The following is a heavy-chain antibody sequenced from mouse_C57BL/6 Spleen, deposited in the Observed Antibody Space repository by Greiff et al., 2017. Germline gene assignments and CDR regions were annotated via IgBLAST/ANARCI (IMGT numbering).Heavy chain of an antibody. J-gene: IGHJ2*01. Sequence: QVQLQQPGAELVMPGASVKLSCKASGYTFTSYWMHWVKQRPGQGLEWIGEIDPSDSYTNYNQKFKGKSTLTVDKSSSTAYMQLSSLTSEDSAVYYCARERGNSNKGYYFDYWGQGTTLTVSS. D-gene: IGHD2-5*01. CDR2: IDPSDSYT. CDR1: GYTFTSYW. CDR3: ARERGNSNKGYYFDY. V-gene: IGHV1-69*01.